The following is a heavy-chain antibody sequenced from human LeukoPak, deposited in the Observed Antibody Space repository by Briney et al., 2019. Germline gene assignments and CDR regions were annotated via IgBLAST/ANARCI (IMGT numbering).Heavy chain of an antibody. CDR1: GFTFSSYG. D-gene: IGHD2-15*01. V-gene: IGHV3-30*02. CDR3: AKDASGWTQYFNY. Sequence: GGSLRLSCAASGFTFSSYGMHWVRQAPGKGLEWVAFIRYDGSNKYYADSVKGRFTISRDNSKNTLYLQMNSLRAEDTAVYYCAKDASGWTQYFNYWGQGTLVTVSS. J-gene: IGHJ4*02. CDR2: IRYDGSNK.